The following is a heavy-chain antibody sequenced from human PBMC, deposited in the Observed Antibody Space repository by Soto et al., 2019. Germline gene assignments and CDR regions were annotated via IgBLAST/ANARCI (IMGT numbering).Heavy chain of an antibody. V-gene: IGHV1-69*13. J-gene: IGHJ4*02. CDR1: GGTFSSYA. D-gene: IGHD5-12*01. CDR3: ATPPPTTTVKAPLDY. Sequence: EASVKVSCKASGGTFSSYAISWVRQAPGQGLEWMGGIIPIFGTANYAQKFQGRVTITADESTSTAYMELSSLRSEDTAVYYCATPPPTTTVKAPLDYWGQGTLVTVSS. CDR2: IIPIFGTA.